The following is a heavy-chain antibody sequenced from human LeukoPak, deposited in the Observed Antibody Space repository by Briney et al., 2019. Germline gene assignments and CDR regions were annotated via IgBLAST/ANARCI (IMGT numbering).Heavy chain of an antibody. CDR2: IYYSGST. Sequence: SETLSLTCTVSGGSISSYYWSWIRQPPGKGLEWIGYIYYSGSTNYNPSLKSRVTISVDTSKNQFSLKLSSVTAADTAVYYCARPKLRITMVRGAFDIWGQGTMVTVSS. D-gene: IGHD3-10*01. V-gene: IGHV4-59*12. CDR1: GGSISSYY. J-gene: IGHJ3*02. CDR3: ARPKLRITMVRGAFDI.